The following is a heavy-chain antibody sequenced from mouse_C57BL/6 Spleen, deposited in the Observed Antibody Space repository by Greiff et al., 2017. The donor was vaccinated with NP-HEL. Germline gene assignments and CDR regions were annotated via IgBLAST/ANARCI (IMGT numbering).Heavy chain of an antibody. CDR1: GFSLSTFGMG. CDR3: ARIAPPYYYGSEYFDV. V-gene: IGHV8-8*01. Sequence: QVQLKESGPGILQPSQTLSLTCSFSGFSLSTFGMGVGWIRQPSGKGLEWLAHIWWDDDKYYNPALKSRLTISKDTSKNQVFLKIANVDTADTATYYCARIAPPYYYGSEYFDVWGTGTTVTVSS. J-gene: IGHJ1*03. D-gene: IGHD1-1*01. CDR2: IWWDDDK.